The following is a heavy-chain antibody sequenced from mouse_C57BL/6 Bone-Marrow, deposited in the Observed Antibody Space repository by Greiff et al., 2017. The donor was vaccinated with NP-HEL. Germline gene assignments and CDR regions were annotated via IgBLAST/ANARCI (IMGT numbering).Heavy chain of an antibody. V-gene: IGHV1-4*01. CDR2: INPSSGYT. Sequence: QVQLQQSGAELARPGASVKMSCKASGYTFTSYTMHWVKQRPGQGLEWIGYINPSSGYTKYNQKFKDKATLTADKSSSTAYMQLSSLTSEDSAVYYCASPRGISNYFAYWCQGTLVTVSA. CDR3: ASPRGISNYFAY. D-gene: IGHD2-5*01. J-gene: IGHJ3*01. CDR1: GYTFTSYT.